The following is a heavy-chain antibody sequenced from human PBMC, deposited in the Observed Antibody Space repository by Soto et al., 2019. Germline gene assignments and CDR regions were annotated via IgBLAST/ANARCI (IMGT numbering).Heavy chain of an antibody. D-gene: IGHD2-15*01. CDR3: ARGLGYCSGGSCYHYYYYYMDV. J-gene: IGHJ6*03. V-gene: IGHV4-34*01. CDR1: GGSFSGYY. Sequence: QVQLQQWGAGLLKPSETLSLTCAVYGGSFSGYYWSWIRQPPGKGLECIGEINHSGSTNYNPSLKSRVTISVDTSKNQFSLKLSSVTAADTDVYYCARGLGYCSGGSCYHYYYYYMDVWGKGTTVTVSS. CDR2: INHSGST.